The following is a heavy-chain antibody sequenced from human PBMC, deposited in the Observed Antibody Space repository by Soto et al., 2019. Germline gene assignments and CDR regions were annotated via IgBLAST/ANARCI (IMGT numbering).Heavy chain of an antibody. CDR1: VYTFTSYY. CDR2: INPSGGST. Sequence: ASVNVSCKASVYTFTSYYMHGVRQAPGQGLEWMGIINPSGGSTSYAQKFQGRVTMTRDTSTSTVYMELSSLRSEDTSVYYCARGSTPRRPVVAATGHADYWGQGTLVTVSS. CDR3: ARGSTPRRPVVAATGHADY. J-gene: IGHJ4*02. D-gene: IGHD2-15*01. V-gene: IGHV1-46*01.